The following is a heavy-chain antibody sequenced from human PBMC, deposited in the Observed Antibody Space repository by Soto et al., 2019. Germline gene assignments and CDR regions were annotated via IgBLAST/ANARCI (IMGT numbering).Heavy chain of an antibody. J-gene: IGHJ4*02. CDR3: AKVLTGDLDY. D-gene: IGHD7-27*01. CDR2: ISYDENNK. Sequence: QVQLVESGGGVVQPGRSLRLSCAASGFTFSSYGMNWVRQAPGKGLEWVAVISYDENNKYYADSVKGRFTISRDNSKNTLYLQMNSLRAEDTAVYYCAKVLTGDLDYWGQGTLVTVSS. CDR1: GFTFSSYG. V-gene: IGHV3-30*18.